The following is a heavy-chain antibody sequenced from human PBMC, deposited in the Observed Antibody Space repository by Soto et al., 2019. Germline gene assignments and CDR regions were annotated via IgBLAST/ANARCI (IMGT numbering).Heavy chain of an antibody. V-gene: IGHV3-23*01. CDR2: ITGIDGRT. J-gene: IGHJ5*02. Sequence: PGGSLRLSCVGSGFTFGNYAMSWVRQAPGKGLEWVSSITGIDGRTYYADSVKGRFTISRDNPKNTLYLQMNNLRAEDTAMFYCAKDRGPYCSGGICYAPYCFDPWGQGTQVTVSS. CDR3: AKDRGPYCSGGICYAPYCFDP. CDR1: GFTFGNYA. D-gene: IGHD2-15*01.